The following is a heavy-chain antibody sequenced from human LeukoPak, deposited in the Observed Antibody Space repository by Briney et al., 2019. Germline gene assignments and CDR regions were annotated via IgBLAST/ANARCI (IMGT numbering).Heavy chain of an antibody. J-gene: IGHJ5*02. CDR2: IIPIFGTA. D-gene: IGHD5-18*01. V-gene: IGHV1-69*05. CDR1: GYTFTGCF. Sequence: SVKVSCKASGYTFTGCFIHYVRQAPGQGLEWMGGIIPIFGTANYAQKFQGRVTITTDESTSTAYMELSSLRSEDTAVYYCARDRGYSYTPHPNNWFDPWGQGTLVTVSS. CDR3: ARDRGYSYTPHPNNWFDP.